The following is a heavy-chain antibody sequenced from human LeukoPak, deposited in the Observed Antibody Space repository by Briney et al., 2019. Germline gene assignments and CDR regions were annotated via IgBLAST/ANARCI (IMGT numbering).Heavy chain of an antibody. CDR3: AKGRVVVVAAPFDY. J-gene: IGHJ4*02. CDR1: GFTFSSYA. V-gene: IGHV3-23*01. D-gene: IGHD2-15*01. CDR2: ISGSGGST. Sequence: GGSLRLSCAASGFTFSSYAMSWVRQAPGKGLEWVSAISGSGGSTYYADSVKGRFTISRDNSKNTLYLQMNSLRAEDTAVHYCAKGRVVVVAAPFDYWGQGTLVTVSS.